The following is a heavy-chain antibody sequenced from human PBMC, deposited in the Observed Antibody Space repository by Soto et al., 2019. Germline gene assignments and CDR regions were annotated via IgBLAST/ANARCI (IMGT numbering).Heavy chain of an antibody. Sequence: QVQLVQSGDEVKKPGSSVKVSCKASGGTFSSYAISWVRQAPGQGLEWMGGIIPIFGTANYAQKFQGRVTITANESTSTAYMELSSLRCVHTAAYYCARGLGRDDYLWWSYRPRTYYYYGMDVWGQGTTVTVSS. CDR3: ARGLGRDDYLWWSYRPRTYYYYGMDV. V-gene: IGHV1-69*01. CDR1: GGTFSSYA. CDR2: IIPIFGTA. D-gene: IGHD3-16*02. J-gene: IGHJ6*02.